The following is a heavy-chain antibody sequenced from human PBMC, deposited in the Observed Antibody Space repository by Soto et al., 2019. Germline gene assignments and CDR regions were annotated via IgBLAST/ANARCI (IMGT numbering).Heavy chain of an antibody. CDR1: GDSIGTTHSY. J-gene: IGHJ5*02. CDR2: IHYSGST. CDR3: AGMPYTSGLRFDP. V-gene: IGHV4-39*07. D-gene: IGHD6-19*01. Sequence: SETLSLTCTVSGDSIGTTHSYWAWIRQSPGKGLEWIGNIHYSGSTSYNPSLASRVSISLDRSNNQCSLKLKSVTAADTAVYFCAGMPYTSGLRFDPWGPGTLVTVSS.